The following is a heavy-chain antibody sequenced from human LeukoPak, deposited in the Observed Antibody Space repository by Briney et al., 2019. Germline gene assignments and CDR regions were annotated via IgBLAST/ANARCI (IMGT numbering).Heavy chain of an antibody. CDR2: ISLTGET. CDR1: GGSISSTNW. CDR3: SRESGGFCPFGC. V-gene: IGHV4-4*02. J-gene: IGHJ4*01. Sequence: SETLSLTCGVSGGSISSTNWWSWVRQPPGQGLEWIGEISLTGETNYNPSLNGRVTMSLDESRNQLSLDLTSVTAADTAIYYCSRESGGFCPFGCWGHGILVIVPP. D-gene: IGHD1-26*01.